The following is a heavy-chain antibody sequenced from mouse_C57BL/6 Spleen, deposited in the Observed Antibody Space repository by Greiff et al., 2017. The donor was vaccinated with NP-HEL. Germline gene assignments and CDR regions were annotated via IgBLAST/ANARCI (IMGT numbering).Heavy chain of an antibody. CDR1: GYTFTSYW. J-gene: IGHJ1*03. CDR3: AREGVITTVGPVWYFDV. V-gene: IGHV1-52*01. Sequence: VQLQQPGAELVRPGSSVKLSCKASGYTFTSYWMHWVKQRPIQGLEWIGNIDPSDSETHYNQKFKDKATLTVDKSSSTAYMQLSSLTSEDSAVYYCAREGVITTVGPVWYFDVWGTGTTVTVSS. CDR2: IDPSDSET. D-gene: IGHD1-1*01.